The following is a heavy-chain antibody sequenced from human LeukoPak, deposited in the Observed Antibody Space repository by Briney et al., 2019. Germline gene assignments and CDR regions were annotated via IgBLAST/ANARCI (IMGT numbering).Heavy chain of an antibody. Sequence: SETLSLTCTVSGGSISSYYWSWIRQPPGKGLEWIGYIYYSGSTNYNPSLKSRVTISVDTSKNQFSLKLSSVTAADTAVYYCARWIRFYYFDYWGQGTLVTVSS. CDR1: GGSISSYY. CDR3: ARWIRFYYFDY. J-gene: IGHJ4*02. V-gene: IGHV4-59*12. D-gene: IGHD5-18*01. CDR2: IYYSGST.